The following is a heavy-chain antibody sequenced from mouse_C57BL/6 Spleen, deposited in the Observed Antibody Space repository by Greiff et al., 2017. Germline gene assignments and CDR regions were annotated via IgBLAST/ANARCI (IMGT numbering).Heavy chain of an antibody. D-gene: IGHD2-1*01. J-gene: IGHJ3*01. V-gene: IGHV1-4*01. Sequence: VHLVESGAELARPGASVKMSCKASGYTFTSYTMHWVKQRPGQGLEWIGYINPSSGYTKYNQKFKDKATLTADKSSSTAYMQLSSLTSEDSAVYYCAGGDYGNYESWFAYWGQGTLVTVSA. CDR3: AGGDYGNYESWFAY. CDR2: INPSSGYT. CDR1: GYTFTSYT.